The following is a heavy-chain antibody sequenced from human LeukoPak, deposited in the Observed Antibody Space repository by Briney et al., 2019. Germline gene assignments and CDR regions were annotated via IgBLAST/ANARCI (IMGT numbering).Heavy chain of an antibody. CDR2: ISGSGGST. D-gene: IGHD2-2*02. CDR1: GFTFSSYA. J-gene: IGHJ4*02. Sequence: GGSLRLSCAASGFTFSSYAMSWVRQAPGKGLEWVSAISGSGGSTYYADSVKGRFTISRDNSKNTLYLQMNSLRAEDTAVYYCAKGVPYCSSTSCYTAYFDYWGQGTLVTVSS. CDR3: AKGVPYCSSTSCYTAYFDY. V-gene: IGHV3-23*01.